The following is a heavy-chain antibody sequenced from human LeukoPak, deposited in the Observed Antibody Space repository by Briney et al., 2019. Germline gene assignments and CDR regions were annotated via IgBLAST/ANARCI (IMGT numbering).Heavy chain of an antibody. V-gene: IGHV4-31*03. CDR2: IYYSGST. CDR3: ASLYSGSYYYYYGMDV. J-gene: IGHJ6*02. D-gene: IGHD1-26*01. Sequence: PSETLSLTCTVSGGSISSGGYYWSWIRQHPGKGLEWIGYIYYSGSTYYNPSLKSRVTISVDTSKNQFSLKLSSVTAADTAVYCCASLYSGSYYYYYGMDVWGQGTTVTVSS. CDR1: GGSISSGGYY.